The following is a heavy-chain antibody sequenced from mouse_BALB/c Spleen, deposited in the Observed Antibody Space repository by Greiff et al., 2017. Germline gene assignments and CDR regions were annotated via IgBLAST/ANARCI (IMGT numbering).Heavy chain of an antibody. Sequence: QVQLQQSGPELVKPGASVRISCKASGYTFTSYYIHWVKQRPGQGLEWIGWIYPGNVNTKYNEKFKGKATLTADKSSSTAYMQLSSLTSEDSAVYFCARALLLRYYFDYWGQGTTLTVSS. J-gene: IGHJ2*01. D-gene: IGHD1-1*01. V-gene: IGHV1S56*01. CDR1: GYTFTSYY. CDR2: IYPGNVNT. CDR3: ARALLLRYYFDY.